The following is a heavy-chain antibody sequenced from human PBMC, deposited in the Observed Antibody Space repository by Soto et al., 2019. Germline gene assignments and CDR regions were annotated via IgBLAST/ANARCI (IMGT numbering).Heavy chain of an antibody. V-gene: IGHV3-74*01. CDR3: AKRGVDTFGLSY. J-gene: IGHJ4*02. Sequence: VQLVESGGGLVQPGGSLRLSCAVSGFTFSSFWMHWVRQAPGEGLVWVSRINTDGSSTSYADSVKGRFTISRDNAKNTLYLQMNSLRVEDTAMYYCAKRGVDTFGLSYWGQGTPVTVSS. CDR2: INTDGSST. CDR1: GFTFSSFW. D-gene: IGHD3-10*01.